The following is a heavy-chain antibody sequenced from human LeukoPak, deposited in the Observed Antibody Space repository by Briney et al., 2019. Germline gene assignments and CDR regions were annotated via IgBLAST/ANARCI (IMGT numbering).Heavy chain of an antibody. Sequence: GGTLRLSCAASGFTVSSNYMSWVRQAPGEGLEWVSVIYSGGSTYYAASLKGRFTISIDNSKNTLYLQLNSLRAADTAVYYCAREGCSSTSCYSGGMAVWGQGTTVTVSS. V-gene: IGHV3-66*02. CDR2: IYSGGST. CDR3: AREGCSSTSCYSGGMAV. D-gene: IGHD2-2*02. CDR1: GFTVSSNY. J-gene: IGHJ6*02.